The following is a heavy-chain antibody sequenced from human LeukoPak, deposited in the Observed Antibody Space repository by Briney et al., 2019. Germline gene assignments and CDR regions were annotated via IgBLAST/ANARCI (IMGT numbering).Heavy chain of an antibody. CDR2: MYYSGST. V-gene: IGHV4-59*01. CDR1: GGSISSYY. J-gene: IGHJ4*02. CDR3: ARGIDY. Sequence: SETLSLTCTVSGGSISSYYWSWIRQPPGKGLEWIGYMYYSGSTNYNPSLKSRVTISVDMSKNQVSPKLSSVTAADTAVYYCARGIDYWGRGTLVTVSS.